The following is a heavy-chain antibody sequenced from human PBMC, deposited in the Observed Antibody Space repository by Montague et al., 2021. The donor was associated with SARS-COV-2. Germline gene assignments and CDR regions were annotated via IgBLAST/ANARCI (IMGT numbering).Heavy chain of an antibody. CDR1: GRSIISTSSY. CDR3: VRVSWYYYGSGAFDY. CDR2: ISHRENT. D-gene: IGHD3-10*01. V-gene: IGHV4-39*07. J-gene: IGHJ4*02. Sequence: SETLSLTCTVSGRSIISTSSYWGWIRQPPGGGLEWIGSISHRENTFYNPSLKSPVTISVDTSKNQFSLKMISVTAAGTGIYYCVRVSWYYYGSGAFDYWGQGTLVTVSS.